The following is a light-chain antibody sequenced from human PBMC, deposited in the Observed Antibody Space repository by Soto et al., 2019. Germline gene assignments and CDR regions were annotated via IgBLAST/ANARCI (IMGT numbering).Light chain of an antibody. CDR3: CSYTSISTSAV. Sequence: QSALTQPASVSGSPGQSITISCTGTSSDIGDYTHVSWYQQHPGKAPKIIIYEVSDRPSGVSNRFSGSKAGNTASLTISGLQTEDEADYYCCSYTSISTSAVFGGGTKVTVL. CDR1: SSDIGDYTH. CDR2: EVS. J-gene: IGLJ2*01. V-gene: IGLV2-14*01.